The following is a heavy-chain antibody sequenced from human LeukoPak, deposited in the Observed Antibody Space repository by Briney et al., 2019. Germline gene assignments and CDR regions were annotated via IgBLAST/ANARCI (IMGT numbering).Heavy chain of an antibody. CDR1: GFAFNTYT. Sequence: KSGGSLRLSCAASGFAFNTYTMNWVRQAPGNGLEWVSCISSSSGDIVYADSVRGRFTISRDNAKNSLYLEMNSLRAEDTAVYYCAKDHTGLDSGSYYGPVDYWGQGTLVTVSS. CDR3: AKDHTGLDSGSYYGPVDY. J-gene: IGHJ4*02. CDR2: ISSSSGDI. D-gene: IGHD1-26*01. V-gene: IGHV3-21*04.